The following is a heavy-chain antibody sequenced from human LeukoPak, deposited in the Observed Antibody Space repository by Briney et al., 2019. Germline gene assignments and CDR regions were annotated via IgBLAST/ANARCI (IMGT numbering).Heavy chain of an antibody. V-gene: IGHV4-31*03. CDR2: IFYSGST. CDR1: GVSISSGGYY. Sequence: SETLSLTSTVSGVSISSGGYYWTWIRQHPGKGLEWIGHIFYSGSTYYTPSLKSRLTILVDTSTNQFSLKLSSVTAADTAVYYCARGAYYGSGSYAVDYWGQGTLVTVSS. J-gene: IGHJ4*02. D-gene: IGHD3-10*01. CDR3: ARGAYYGSGSYAVDY.